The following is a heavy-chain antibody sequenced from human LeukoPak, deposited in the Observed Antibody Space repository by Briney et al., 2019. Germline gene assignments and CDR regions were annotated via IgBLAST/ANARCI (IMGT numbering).Heavy chain of an antibody. CDR2: IYPGDSET. CDR3: ARDPSYDGGWFDP. CDR1: GYSFTTYW. V-gene: IGHV5-51*01. D-gene: IGHD3-3*01. J-gene: IGHJ5*02. Sequence: GKSLKISCKGSGYSFTTYWIGWVRQMPGKGLERMGIIYPGDSETRYSPSFQGQVTFSADKSINTAYLQWRSLKASDTAMYYCARDPSYDGGWFDPWGQGTLVTVSS.